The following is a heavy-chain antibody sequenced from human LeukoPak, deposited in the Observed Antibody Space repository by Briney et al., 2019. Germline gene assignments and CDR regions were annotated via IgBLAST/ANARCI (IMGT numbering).Heavy chain of an antibody. CDR3: ARSTIAVAYGIDV. Sequence: GGSLRLSCAASGLTFRGYDMFWVRQATGKGLEWVSGIGTTGDTYYAGSVKGRFTISRENARNSLYLQMNSLIAGDTAVYYCARSTIAVAYGIDVWGQGTTVTVSS. CDR2: IGTTGDT. D-gene: IGHD6-19*01. J-gene: IGHJ6*02. V-gene: IGHV3-13*04. CDR1: GLTFRGYD.